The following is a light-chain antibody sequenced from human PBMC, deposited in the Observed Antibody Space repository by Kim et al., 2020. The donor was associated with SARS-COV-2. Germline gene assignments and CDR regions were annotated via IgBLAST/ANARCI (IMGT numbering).Light chain of an antibody. V-gene: IGKV4-1*01. CDR1: QSVLYSSNNKNY. Sequence: DIVMTQSPDSLAVSLGERATINCKSSQSVLYSSNNKNYLAWYQQKPGQPPKVLIYWASTRESGVPDRFSGSGSGTDFTLTISSLQAEDVAFYYCQQYYSTPETFGQGTKVDIK. J-gene: IGKJ1*01. CDR2: WAS. CDR3: QQYYSTPET.